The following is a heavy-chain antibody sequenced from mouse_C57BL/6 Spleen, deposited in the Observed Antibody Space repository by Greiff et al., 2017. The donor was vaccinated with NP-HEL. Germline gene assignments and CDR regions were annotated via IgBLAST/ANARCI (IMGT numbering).Heavy chain of an antibody. CDR3: ARSGYGNYEGSAMDY. CDR1: GFSLSTSGMG. D-gene: IGHD2-10*02. CDR2: IYWDDVK. V-gene: IGHV8-12*01. J-gene: IGHJ4*01. Sequence: QVTLKVSGPGILQSSQTPSLTCSFSGFSLSTSGMGVSWIRQPSGKGLEWLAHIYWDDVKRYNPSLKSRLTISKDTSRNQVFLKITSVDTADTATYYCARSGYGNYEGSAMDYWGQGTSVTVSS.